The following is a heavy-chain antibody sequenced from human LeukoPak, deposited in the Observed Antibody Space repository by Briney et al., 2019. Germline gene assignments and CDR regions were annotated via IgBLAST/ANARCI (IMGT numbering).Heavy chain of an antibody. D-gene: IGHD1-1*01. CDR2: ISYDGSNK. Sequence: GRSLRLSCAASGFTFSSYAMHWVRQAPGKGLEWVAVISYDGSNKYYADSVKGRSTISRDNSKNTLYLQMNSLRAEDTAVYYCATTGTTSGFDYWGQGTLVTVSS. CDR3: ATTGTTSGFDY. CDR1: GFTFSSYA. J-gene: IGHJ4*02. V-gene: IGHV3-30-3*01.